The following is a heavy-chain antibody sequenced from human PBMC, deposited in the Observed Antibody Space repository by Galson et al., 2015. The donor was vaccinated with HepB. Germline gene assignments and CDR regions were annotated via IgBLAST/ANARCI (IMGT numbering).Heavy chain of an antibody. V-gene: IGHV1-18*04. J-gene: IGHJ4*02. D-gene: IGHD6-19*01. CDR1: GYTFTSYV. CDR3: ARGGTGSDY. Sequence: SVKVSCKASGYTFTSYVISWVRQAPGQGLEWLGRISGYNGHTNYAQNLQNKVPMTTDTSTSTAYLELRRLKSDDTAVYYCARGGTGSDYWGQGTLVTVSS. CDR2: ISGYNGHT.